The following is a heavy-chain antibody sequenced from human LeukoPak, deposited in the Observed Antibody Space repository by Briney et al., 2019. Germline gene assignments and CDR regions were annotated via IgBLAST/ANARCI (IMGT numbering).Heavy chain of an antibody. CDR2: IIPILGIA. CDR3: ARQRGSGSYYTAFDI. V-gene: IGHV1-69*02. D-gene: IGHD3-10*01. J-gene: IGHJ3*02. CDR1: GYTFTDYY. Sequence: SVKISCKVSGYTFTDYYMHWVQQAPGQGLEWMGRIIPILGIANYAQKFQGRVTITADKSTSTAYMELSSLRSEDTAVYYCARQRGSGSYYTAFDIWGQGTMVTVSS.